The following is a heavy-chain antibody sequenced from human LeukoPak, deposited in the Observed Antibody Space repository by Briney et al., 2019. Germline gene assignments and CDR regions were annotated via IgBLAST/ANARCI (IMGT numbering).Heavy chain of an antibody. CDR2: INTDGSST. CDR3: ASRTGVY. Sequence: GGSLRLSCAASRFTSGSYWMHWVRQAPGKGLVWISRINTDGSSTTYADSVKGRFTISRDNAKNTLYLQMNSLRAEDTAVYYCASRTGVYWGQGTLVTVSS. V-gene: IGHV3-74*01. D-gene: IGHD1-14*01. J-gene: IGHJ4*02. CDR1: RFTSGSYW.